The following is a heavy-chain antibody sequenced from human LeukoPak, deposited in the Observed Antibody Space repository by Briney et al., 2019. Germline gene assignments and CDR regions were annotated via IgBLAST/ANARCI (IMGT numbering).Heavy chain of an antibody. CDR1: GFTFSSYS. J-gene: IGHJ4*02. D-gene: IGHD5-24*01. Sequence: GGSLRLSCAASGFTFSSYSMNWVRQAPGKGLEWVSSISSSSSYIYYADSVKGRFHISRDNAKNSLYLQMNSLRAEDTAVYYCARVSGTRRDGLRILDDWGQGTLVTVSS. V-gene: IGHV3-21*01. CDR3: ARVSGTRRDGLRILDD. CDR2: ISSSSSYI.